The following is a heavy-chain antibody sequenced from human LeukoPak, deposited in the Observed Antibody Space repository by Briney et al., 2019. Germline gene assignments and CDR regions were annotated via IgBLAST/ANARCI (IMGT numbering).Heavy chain of an antibody. J-gene: IGHJ3*02. CDR2: INAGNGNT. CDR1: GYTFTSYG. CDR3: ASLAYCGGDCYSLGAFDI. D-gene: IGHD2-21*02. V-gene: IGHV1-18*01. Sequence: ASVKVSCKASGYTFTSYGISWVRQAPGQGLEWMGWINAGNGNTKYSQKFQGRVTITRDTSASTAYLELSSLRSEDTAVYYCASLAYCGGDCYSLGAFDIWGQGTMVTVSS.